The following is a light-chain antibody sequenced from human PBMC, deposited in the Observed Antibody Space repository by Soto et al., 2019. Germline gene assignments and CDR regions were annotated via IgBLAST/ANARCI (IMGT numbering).Light chain of an antibody. Sequence: DIVMTQSPATLSVSPGERATLSCRVSQSISTNLAWYQQKPGQAPRLLIYGASTRATGIPARFSGSGSATEFTLTISSLQSEDFAVYYCQQYNYWPPWTFGQGTKVEIK. CDR2: GAS. J-gene: IGKJ1*01. CDR3: QQYNYWPPWT. V-gene: IGKV3-15*01. CDR1: QSISTN.